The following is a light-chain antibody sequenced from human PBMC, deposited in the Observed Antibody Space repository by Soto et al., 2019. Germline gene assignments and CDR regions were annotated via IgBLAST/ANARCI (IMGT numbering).Light chain of an antibody. CDR3: QQRSTWT. CDR2: DAS. V-gene: IGKV3-11*01. J-gene: IGKJ1*01. CDR1: QSVSSY. Sequence: EIVLTQSPATLSLSPGERATLSCRASQSVSSYLLWYQQKPGQAPRLLIYDASNRASGTPARFSGSGSETDFTLTISSLEPEDFAVYYCQQRSTWTFGQGTKVDI.